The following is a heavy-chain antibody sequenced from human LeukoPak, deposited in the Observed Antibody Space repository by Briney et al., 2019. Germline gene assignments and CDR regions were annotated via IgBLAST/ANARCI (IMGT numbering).Heavy chain of an antibody. CDR3: AGTISSWYYFDY. D-gene: IGHD6-13*01. CDR1: GGSFSGYY. CDR2: INHSGST. V-gene: IGHV4-34*01. Sequence: SETLSRTCAVYGGSFSGYYWSWIRQPPGKGLEWIGEINHSGSTNYNPSLKSRVTISVDTSKNQFSLKLSSVTAADTAVYYCAGTISSWYYFDYWGQGTLVTVSS. J-gene: IGHJ4*02.